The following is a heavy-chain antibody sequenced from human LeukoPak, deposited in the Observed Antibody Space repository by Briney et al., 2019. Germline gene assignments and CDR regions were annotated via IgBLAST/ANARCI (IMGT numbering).Heavy chain of an antibody. CDR3: ARLDFWSGYLDY. Sequence: GGSLRLSCAASGFTFSSYEMNWVRQAPGKGLEWVSYISSSGSTIYYADSVKGRFTIPRDNAKNSLYLQMNSLRAEDTAVYYCARLDFWSGYLDYWGQGTPVTVSS. CDR1: GFTFSSYE. CDR2: ISSSGSTI. D-gene: IGHD3-3*01. V-gene: IGHV3-48*03. J-gene: IGHJ4*02.